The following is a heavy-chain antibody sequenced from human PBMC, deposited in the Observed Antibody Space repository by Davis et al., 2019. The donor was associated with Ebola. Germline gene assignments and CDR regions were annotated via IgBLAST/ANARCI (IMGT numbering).Heavy chain of an antibody. Sequence: MPSETLSLTCTVSGDSISSSSYYWAWIRQPPGKGLEWIGSIYYSGSTYYNPSLKSRVTVSVDTSKNQFSLKLSSVTAADTAVYYCARDRGYYYGMDVWGQGTTVTVSS. CDR1: GDSISSSSYY. J-gene: IGHJ6*02. V-gene: IGHV4-39*02. CDR2: IYYSGST. CDR3: ARDRGYYYGMDV.